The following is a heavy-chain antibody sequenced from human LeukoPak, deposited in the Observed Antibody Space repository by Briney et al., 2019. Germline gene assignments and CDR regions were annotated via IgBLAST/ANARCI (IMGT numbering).Heavy chain of an antibody. V-gene: IGHV4-59*12. J-gene: IGHJ4*02. CDR2: IYYSGST. CDR3: ARGLLPYYYDSSGYNVYFDY. D-gene: IGHD3-22*01. Sequence: SETLSLTCTVSGGSISSYYRSWIRQPPGKGLEWIGYIYYSGSTNYNPSLKSRVTISVDTSKNQFSLKLSSVTAADTAVYYCARGLLPYYYDSSGYNVYFDYWGQGTLATVSS. CDR1: GGSISSYY.